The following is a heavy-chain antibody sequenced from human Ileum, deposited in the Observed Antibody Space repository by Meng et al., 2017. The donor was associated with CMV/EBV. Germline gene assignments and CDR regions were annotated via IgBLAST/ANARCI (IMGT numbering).Heavy chain of an antibody. J-gene: IGHJ4*02. Sequence: QWWGAGHWKPSETLPLTRDVYDASFSDFYWSLTRHLPGKGLEWIGEIHPSGSTHYNPSLESRVSISVHMSNNQFSLKVSSVTAADTAVYYCARGQDNHKGGVHWGQGTLVTVSS. CDR3: ARGQDNHKGGVH. CDR2: IHPSGST. CDR1: DASFSDFY. V-gene: IGHV4-34*01. D-gene: IGHD1-14*01.